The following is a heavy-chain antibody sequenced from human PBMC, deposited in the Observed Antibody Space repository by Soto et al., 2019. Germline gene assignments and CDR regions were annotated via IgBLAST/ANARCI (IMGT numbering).Heavy chain of an antibody. CDR3: VKFFFFQAEDGIRDFRSVSAFLLNRSSDL. CDR2: IYYSGST. V-gene: IGHV4-61*06. D-gene: IGHD3-9*01. J-gene: IGHJ2*01. Sequence: PEKVLEWIGYIYYSGSTNYNPSLKSRVTISVDTSKNTLYLQASSLRAEDTAVYYCVKFFFFQAEDGIRDFRSVSAFLLNRSSDL.